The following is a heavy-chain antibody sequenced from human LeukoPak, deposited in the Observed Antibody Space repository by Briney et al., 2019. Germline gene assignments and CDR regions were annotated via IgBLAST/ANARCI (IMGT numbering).Heavy chain of an antibody. J-gene: IGHJ2*01. CDR1: GGSISSYY. Sequence: SETLSLTCTVSGGSISSYYWSWIRQPPGKGLEWIGEINHSGSTNYNPSLKSRVTISVDSSRNEFSLKLTSVTAADTAVYYCARGEGGWYFDLWGRGTLVTVSS. V-gene: IGHV4-34*01. CDR3: ARGEGGWYFDL. CDR2: INHSGST. D-gene: IGHD3-16*01.